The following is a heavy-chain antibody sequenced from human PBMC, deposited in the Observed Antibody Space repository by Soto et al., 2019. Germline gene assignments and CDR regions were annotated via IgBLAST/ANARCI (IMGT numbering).Heavy chain of an antibody. CDR1: GYTLTELS. J-gene: IGHJ5*02. CDR3: ATGQLGNYFDP. CDR2: FVPEDGRT. V-gene: IGHV1-24*01. D-gene: IGHD6-13*01. Sequence: ASVKVSCKVSGYTLTELSMHWVRQAPGRGLEWMGGFVPEDGRTIYALKFQGRVTMTEDTSTDTAYMELSSLRSEDTAVYYCATGQLGNYFDPWGQGTLVTVS.